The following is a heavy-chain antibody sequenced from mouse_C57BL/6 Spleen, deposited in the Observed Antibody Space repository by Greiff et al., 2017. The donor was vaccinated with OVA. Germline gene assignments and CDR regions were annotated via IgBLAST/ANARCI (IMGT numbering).Heavy chain of an antibody. J-gene: IGHJ3*01. CDR1: GFTFSSYG. D-gene: IGHD1-1*01. V-gene: IGHV5-6*01. CDR3: ARHDDTTVGEGRFAY. Sequence: EVKLMESGGDLVKPGGSLKLSCAASGFTFSSYGMSWVRQTPDKRLEWVATISSGGSYTYYPDSVKGRFTISRDNAKNTLYLQMSSLKSEDTAMYYCARHDDTTVGEGRFAYWGQGTLVTVSA. CDR2: ISSGGSYT.